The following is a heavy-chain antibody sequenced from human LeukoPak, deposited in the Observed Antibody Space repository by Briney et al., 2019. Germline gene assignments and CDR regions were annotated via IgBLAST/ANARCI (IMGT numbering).Heavy chain of an antibody. D-gene: IGHD6-13*01. CDR3: ARDSYLLTAAGSVTFDI. Sequence: GGSLRLSCAASGFTFSSYAMHWVRQAPGKGLEYVSAISSNGGSTYYANSVKGRFTISRDNSKNTLYLQMGSLRAEDMAVYYCARDSYLLTAAGSVTFDIWGQGTMVTVSS. CDR1: GFTFSSYA. V-gene: IGHV3-64*01. CDR2: ISSNGGST. J-gene: IGHJ3*02.